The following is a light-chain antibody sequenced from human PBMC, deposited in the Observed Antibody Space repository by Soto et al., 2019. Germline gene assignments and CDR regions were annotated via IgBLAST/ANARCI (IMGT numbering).Light chain of an antibody. J-gene: IGLJ1*01. Sequence: QSALTQPASVSGSPGQSITISCTGTSSDVGGYNYVSWYQQLPGKAPKLMIYDVSDRPSGVSNRFSGSKSGNTASLPISGLQAEDEADYYCSSYKSSSLYVFGTGTKVTVL. V-gene: IGLV2-14*01. CDR1: SSDVGGYNY. CDR3: SSYKSSSLYV. CDR2: DVS.